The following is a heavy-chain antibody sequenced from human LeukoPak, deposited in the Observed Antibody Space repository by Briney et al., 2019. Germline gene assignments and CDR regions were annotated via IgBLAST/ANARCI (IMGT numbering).Heavy chain of an antibody. V-gene: IGHV1-18*01. CDR1: GYTFTRYG. J-gene: IGHJ4*02. CDR2: ISAYNGNT. Sequence: ASVKVSCKASGYTFTRYGIRWVRQAPGQGLEWMGWISAYNGNTNYAQKLQGRVTMTTDTSTSTAYMELRNLRSDDTAVYYCARAGSQLCFFDYWGQGTLVTVSS. CDR3: ARAGSQLCFFDY. D-gene: IGHD5-18*01.